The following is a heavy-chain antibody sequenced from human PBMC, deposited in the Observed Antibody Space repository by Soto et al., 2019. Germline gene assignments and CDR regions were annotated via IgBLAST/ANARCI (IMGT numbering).Heavy chain of an antibody. CDR1: GGTFSSYA. Sequence: GASVKVSCKASGGTFSSYAISWVRQAPGQGLEWMGGIIPIFGTANYAQKFQGRVTITADESTSTAYMELSSLRSEDTAVYYCARAEGSGSYYYYYYGMDVWGQGTTVTVSS. J-gene: IGHJ6*02. CDR2: IIPIFGTA. CDR3: ARAEGSGSYYYYYYGMDV. D-gene: IGHD3-10*01. V-gene: IGHV1-69*13.